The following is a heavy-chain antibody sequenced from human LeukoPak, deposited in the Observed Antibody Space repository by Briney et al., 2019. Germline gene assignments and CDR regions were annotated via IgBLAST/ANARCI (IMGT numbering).Heavy chain of an antibody. CDR2: IYSGAGT. J-gene: IGHJ6*02. CDR1: GFTVSTNY. Sequence: PGGSLRLSCAASGFTVSTNYMSWVRQAPGRGLEWVSVIYSGAGTYYAESVKGRFTSSRDNSKNTLYLQMNSLRAEDTAVYYCAREAGYYAMDVWGQGTTVTVSS. V-gene: IGHV3-66*01. CDR3: AREAGYYAMDV.